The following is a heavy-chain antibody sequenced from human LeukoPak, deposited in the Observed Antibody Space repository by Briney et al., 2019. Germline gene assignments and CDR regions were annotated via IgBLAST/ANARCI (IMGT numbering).Heavy chain of an antibody. CDR2: TYYRSKWYT. D-gene: IGHD3-3*01. CDR3: ARNTPDFGTHQRFDP. Sequence: SQTLSLTCAISGDSVSSKSATWNWIRQSPSRGLEWLGRTYYRSKWYTDYAISVKSRITVNPDTSKNQFSLQLNSVTPDDTAVYYCARNTPDFGTHQRFDPWGQGTLVTVSS. CDR1: GDSVSSKSAT. J-gene: IGHJ5*02. V-gene: IGHV6-1*01.